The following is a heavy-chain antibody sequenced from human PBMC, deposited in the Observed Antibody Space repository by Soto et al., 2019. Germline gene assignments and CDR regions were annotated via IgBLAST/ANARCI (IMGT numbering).Heavy chain of an antibody. Sequence: QVPLQESGPGLVKPSQTLSLTCTVSGGSISSGGYYWSWIRQHPGKGLEWIGYIYYSGSTYYNPSLKSRVTISVDTSKNQFSLKLSSVTAADTAVYYCARLWFGESMYGMDVWGQGTTVTVSS. CDR3: ARLWFGESMYGMDV. D-gene: IGHD3-10*01. J-gene: IGHJ6*02. V-gene: IGHV4-31*03. CDR2: IYYSGST. CDR1: GGSISSGGYY.